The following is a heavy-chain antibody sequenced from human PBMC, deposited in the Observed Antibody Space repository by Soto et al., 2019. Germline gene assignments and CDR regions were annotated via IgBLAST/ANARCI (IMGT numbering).Heavy chain of an antibody. V-gene: IGHV1-18*01. CDR1: GYTFTTHG. CDR2: VSGDNGHT. J-gene: IGHJ5*02. CDR3: ARDPGYCLIGTCYRGGFDP. Sequence: QVQLVQSGAEVKKPGASVKVSCKASGYTFTTHGISWVRQAPGQGLEWMGWVSGDNGHTNYAQSLQGRVTMTTDTPTNTAYMGLRSLRPDHTAVYYCARDPGYCLIGTCYRGGFDPWGREPWSPSPQ. D-gene: IGHD3-16*02.